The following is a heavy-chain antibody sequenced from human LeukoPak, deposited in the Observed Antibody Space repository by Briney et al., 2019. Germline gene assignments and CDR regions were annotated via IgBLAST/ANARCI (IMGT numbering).Heavy chain of an antibody. CDR2: IYYSGST. V-gene: IGHV4-59*01. Sequence: SETLSLTCSVSGGSISSYYWSWIRQPPGKGREWIGYIYYSGSTNYNPSLKSRVTISVGTSKNQFSLKLRSVTAADTAVYYCARDLRYSSSLSWFDPWGQGTLVTFSS. CDR3: ARDLRYSSSLSWFDP. J-gene: IGHJ5*02. D-gene: IGHD6-6*01. CDR1: GGSISSYY.